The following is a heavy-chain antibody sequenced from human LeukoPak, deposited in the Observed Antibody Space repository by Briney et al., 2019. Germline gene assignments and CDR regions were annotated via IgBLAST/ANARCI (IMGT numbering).Heavy chain of an antibody. J-gene: IGHJ4*02. Sequence: GGSLRLSCTASGFRFSNYAMNWVRQAPGKGLEWVSVISGGGSSTNYADSVKGRFTISRDNSKDTLYLQMNSLRAEDTAVYYCARTGYCSGGSCSSRYFDYWGQGTLVTVSS. V-gene: IGHV3-23*01. CDR2: ISGGGSST. D-gene: IGHD2-15*01. CDR3: ARTGYCSGGSCSSRYFDY. CDR1: GFRFSNYA.